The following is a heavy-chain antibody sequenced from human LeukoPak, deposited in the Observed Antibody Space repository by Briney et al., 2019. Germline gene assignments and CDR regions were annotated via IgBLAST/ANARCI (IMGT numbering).Heavy chain of an antibody. CDR1: GFTYSNYA. D-gene: IGHD5-12*01. CDR3: ARESGPFDY. V-gene: IGHV3-23*01. Sequence: PGGSLRLSCAASGFTYSNYAMSWVRQAPGKGLEWDSVISGSGGSTYYADSVKGRFTISRDNSKKTVYLQMNSLRAEDTAVYYCARESGPFDYWGQGTLVTVSS. CDR2: ISGSGGST. J-gene: IGHJ4*02.